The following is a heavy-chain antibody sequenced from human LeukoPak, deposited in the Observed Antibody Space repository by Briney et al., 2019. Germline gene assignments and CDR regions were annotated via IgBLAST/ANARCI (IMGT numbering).Heavy chain of an antibody. CDR1: GFIFSSYA. D-gene: IGHD2-15*01. CDR2: ISGSGGST. CDR3: AKYCSGGNCYSGLY. V-gene: IGHV3-23*01. J-gene: IGHJ4*02. Sequence: PGGSLRLSCAAPGFIFSSYAMTWVRQAPGKGLEWVSTISGSGGSTYYADSVKGRFTISRDNSKNTLYLQMNSLRAEDTAVYSCAKYCSGGNCYSGLYWGQGTLVTLSS.